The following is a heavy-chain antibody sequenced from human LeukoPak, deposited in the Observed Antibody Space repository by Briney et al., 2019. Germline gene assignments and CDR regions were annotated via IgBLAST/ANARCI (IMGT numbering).Heavy chain of an antibody. V-gene: IGHV4-39*01. Sequence: SETLSLTCTVSGGSISSSSYYWGWIRQPPGKGLEWIGSIYYSGSTYYNPSLKSRVTISVDTSKNQFSLKLSSVTAADTAVYYCARRPSYSSSSKGCDYWGQGTLVTVSS. D-gene: IGHD6-6*01. CDR1: GGSISSSSYY. CDR3: ARRPSYSSSSKGCDY. J-gene: IGHJ4*02. CDR2: IYYSGST.